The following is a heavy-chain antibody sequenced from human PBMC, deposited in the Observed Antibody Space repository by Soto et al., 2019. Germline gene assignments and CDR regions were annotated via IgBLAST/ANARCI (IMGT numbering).Heavy chain of an antibody. CDR1: GFPFSSYT. CDR3: AKARCSSTTCYVPDY. J-gene: IGHJ4*02. Sequence: PGGSLRLSCTASGFPFSSYTMSWVRQAPGKGLEWVSVISGSGGSPYYADSVQGRFTISRDNPKNTLYLQMNSLRAEDTAIYYCAKARCSSTTCYVPDYWGQGTLVTVSS. V-gene: IGHV3-23*01. D-gene: IGHD2-2*01. CDR2: ISGSGGSP.